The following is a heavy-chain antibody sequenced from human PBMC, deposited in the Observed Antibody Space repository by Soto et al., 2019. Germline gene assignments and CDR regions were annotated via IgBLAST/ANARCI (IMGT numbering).Heavy chain of an antibody. CDR2: IRSKADSYAT. D-gene: IGHD2-21*02. CDR3: TSQYCGGDCSRVEP. CDR1: GFTLSGSR. V-gene: IGHV3-73*01. Sequence: GGSLRLSCAASGFTLSGSRIHWVRQASGKGLEWVGRIRSKADSYATAYAASVKGRFTISRDDSKNTAYLQMNSMKTEDTAVYYCTSQYCGGDCSRVEPWGQGTLVTVS. J-gene: IGHJ5*02.